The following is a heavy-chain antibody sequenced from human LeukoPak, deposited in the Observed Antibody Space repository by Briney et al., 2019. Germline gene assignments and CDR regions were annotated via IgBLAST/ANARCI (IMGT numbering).Heavy chain of an antibody. CDR3: AKGTDIDYGMDV. J-gene: IGHJ6*02. CDR1: GFTVSSNY. CDR2: IYSGGST. Sequence: GGSLRLSCAASGFTVSSNYMSWVRQAPGKGLEWVSVIYSGGSTYYADSVKGRFTISRDNPKNTLYLQMNSLRAEDTAVYYCAKGTDIDYGMDVWGQGTTVTVSS. V-gene: IGHV3-53*01. D-gene: IGHD2-15*01.